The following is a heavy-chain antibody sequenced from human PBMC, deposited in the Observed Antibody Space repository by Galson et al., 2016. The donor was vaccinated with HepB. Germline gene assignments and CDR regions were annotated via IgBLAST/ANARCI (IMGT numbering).Heavy chain of an antibody. CDR2: ISWGSGIK. CDR1: GFTFDDYA. D-gene: IGHD3-22*01. V-gene: IGHV3-9*01. CDR3: AKGYYNDSSSYYYDAFHI. J-gene: IGHJ3*02. Sequence: SLRLSCAAFGFTFDDYAMHWVRQAPGKGLEWVSGISWGSGIKDYEDPVTGRFPISRANAKNSLYLQMNSLTAEDTALYYCAKGYYNDSSSYYYDAFHIWGQGTMVTVSA.